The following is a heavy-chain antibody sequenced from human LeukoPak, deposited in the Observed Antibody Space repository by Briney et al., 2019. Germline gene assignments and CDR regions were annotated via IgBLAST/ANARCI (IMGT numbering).Heavy chain of an antibody. V-gene: IGHV3-30*18. CDR3: ANLPL. CDR2: ISYDGSNK. Sequence: QPGRSRRLSCATSGFTFSNYGMHWVRQAPGKGLEWVAVISYDGSNKYYADSVKGRFTISRDNSKNTLYLQMNSLRPEDAAVYYCANLPLWGQGTLVTVSS. J-gene: IGHJ4*02. CDR1: GFTFSNYG.